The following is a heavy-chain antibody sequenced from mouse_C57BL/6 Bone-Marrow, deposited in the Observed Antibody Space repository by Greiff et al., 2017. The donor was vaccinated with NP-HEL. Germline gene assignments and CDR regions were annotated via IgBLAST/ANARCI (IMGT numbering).Heavy chain of an antibody. V-gene: IGHV1-76*01. Sequence: QVQLQQSGAELVRPGASVKLSCKASGYTFTDYYINWVKQRPGQGLEWIARIYPGSGNTYYNEKFKGKATLTAEKSSSTAYMQLSSLTSEDSAVYFCARGGYDGYHWGNWYFDVWGTGTTVTVSS. CDR3: ARGGYDGYHWGNWYFDV. CDR2: IYPGSGNT. J-gene: IGHJ1*03. D-gene: IGHD2-3*01. CDR1: GYTFTDYY.